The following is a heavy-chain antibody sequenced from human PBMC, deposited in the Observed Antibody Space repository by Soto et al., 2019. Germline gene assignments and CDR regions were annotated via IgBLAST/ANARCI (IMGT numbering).Heavy chain of an antibody. J-gene: IGHJ6*02. D-gene: IGHD5-18*01. V-gene: IGHV1-69*13. Sequence: SVEVACKACGGSFNSYAISWLRQAPGQGLEWMGGIIPIFGTANYAQKFQGRVTITADESTSTAYMELSSLRSEDTAVYYCSRVESEYSYGPFYYCGMDVWGQGTTVTVSS. CDR3: SRVESEYSYGPFYYCGMDV. CDR2: IIPIFGTA. CDR1: GGSFNSYA.